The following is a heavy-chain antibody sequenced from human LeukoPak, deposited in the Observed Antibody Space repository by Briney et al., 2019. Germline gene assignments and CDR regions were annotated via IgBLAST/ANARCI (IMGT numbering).Heavy chain of an antibody. J-gene: IGHJ4*02. CDR3: AKDRVPDSFWSVDY. CDR1: GGSISSSSYY. Sequence: PSETLSLTCTVSGGSISSSSYYWGWIRQAPGKGLEWVSGVFGNGIEKFYADSVRGRFTISRDNSKNTLYLQMNSLRADDTAIYYCAKDRVPDSFWSVDYWGQGTLVIVSS. CDR2: VFGNGIEK. D-gene: IGHD3-22*01. V-gene: IGHV3-23*01.